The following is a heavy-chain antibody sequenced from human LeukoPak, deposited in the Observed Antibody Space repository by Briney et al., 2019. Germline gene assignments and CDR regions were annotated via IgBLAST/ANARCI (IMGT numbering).Heavy chain of an antibody. V-gene: IGHV1-18*01. CDR3: ARDRDAAAYCGGDCYVAFDI. D-gene: IGHD2-21*01. CDR2: ISAYNGNT. Sequence: ASVKVSCKASGYTFTSYGISWVRQAPGQGLEWMGWISAYNGNTNYAQKLQGRVTMTTDTSTSTAYMEQRSLRSDDTAVYYCARDRDAAAYCGGDCYVAFDIWGQGTMVTVSS. CDR1: GYTFTSYG. J-gene: IGHJ3*02.